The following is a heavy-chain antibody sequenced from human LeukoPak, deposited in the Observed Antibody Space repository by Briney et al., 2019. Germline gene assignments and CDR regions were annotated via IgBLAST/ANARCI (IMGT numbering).Heavy chain of an antibody. CDR1: GGSISSYY. J-gene: IGHJ6*03. CDR2: IYYSGST. CDR3: AGGTGERYYYYYMDV. D-gene: IGHD7-27*01. V-gene: IGHV4-59*01. Sequence: PSETLSLTCTVSGGSISSYYWSWIRQPPGKGLEWIGYIYYSGSTNYNPSLKSRVIISVDTSKNQFSLNLSSVTAADTAVYFCAGGTGERYYYYYMDVWGKGTTVTVS.